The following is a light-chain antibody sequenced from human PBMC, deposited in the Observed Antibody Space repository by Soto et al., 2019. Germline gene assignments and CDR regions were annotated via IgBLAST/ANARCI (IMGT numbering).Light chain of an antibody. CDR1: SSDIGDYNF. CDR3: TSWTTSITMV. Sequence: QSALTQPASVSGSPGQSITISCTGTSSDIGDYNFVSWYQQHPGKAPKLMLYDVNIRPSGVSDRFSGSKSGNTASLTISGLQAEDEADYYCTSWTTSITMVFGGGTNLTVL. V-gene: IGLV2-14*03. CDR2: DVN. J-gene: IGLJ3*02.